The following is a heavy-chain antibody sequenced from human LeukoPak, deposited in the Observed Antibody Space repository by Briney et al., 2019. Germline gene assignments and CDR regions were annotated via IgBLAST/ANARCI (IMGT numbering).Heavy chain of an antibody. J-gene: IGHJ2*01. Sequence: GGSLRLSCAASGFTFSSYAMSWVRQAPGKGLEWVSSISGSGGSTYYADSVKGRFTISRDNSKNTLYMQMNSLRAEDTAVYYCAKSRGGWLQNWYFDLWGRGTLVTVSS. CDR1: GFTFSSYA. V-gene: IGHV3-23*01. CDR3: AKSRGGWLQNWYFDL. D-gene: IGHD5-24*01. CDR2: ISGSGGST.